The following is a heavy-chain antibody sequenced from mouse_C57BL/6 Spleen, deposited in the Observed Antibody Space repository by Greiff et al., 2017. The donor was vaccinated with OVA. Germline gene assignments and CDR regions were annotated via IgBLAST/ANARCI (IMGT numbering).Heavy chain of an antibody. V-gene: IGHV1-18*01. Sequence: EVQLQESGPELVKPGASVKIPCKASGYTFTDYNMDWVKQSHGKSLEWIGDINPNNGGTIYNQKFKGKATLTVDKSSSTAYMEIRSLTSEDTAVYYCARSHGSRYFDVWGTGTTVTVSS. CDR2: INPNNGGT. CDR1: GYTFTDYN. D-gene: IGHD1-1*01. CDR3: ARSHGSRYFDV. J-gene: IGHJ1*03.